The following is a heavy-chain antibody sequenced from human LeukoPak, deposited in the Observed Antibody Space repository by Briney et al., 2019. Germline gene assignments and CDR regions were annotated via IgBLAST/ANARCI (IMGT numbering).Heavy chain of an antibody. CDR1: GGSFSSYY. J-gene: IGHJ4*02. CDR2: IFTSGST. CDR3: TRSTKATHVYDY. Sequence: PSETLSLTCTVSGGSFSSYYWNWIRQPAGIGLEWIGRIFTSGSTNYNPSLQSRVTMSVDTSKNQFSLKVRSVTAADTAVYYCTRSTKATHVYDYWGQGTLVTVSA. D-gene: IGHD1-1*01. V-gene: IGHV4-4*07.